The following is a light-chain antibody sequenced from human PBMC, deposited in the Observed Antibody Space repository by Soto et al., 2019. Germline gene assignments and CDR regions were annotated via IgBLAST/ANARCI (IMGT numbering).Light chain of an antibody. CDR2: DAS. J-gene: IGKJ5*01. CDR3: QQYENLPT. Sequence: DIQMTQSPSSLSASVGDRVTITCQASQNINNYLNWYQQKPGRAPKLLIYDASNLEAGVPSRFRGSGSGTDFTFTISRLQPEDIATYYGQQYENLPTCGQGTRLEIK. CDR1: QNINNY. V-gene: IGKV1-33*01.